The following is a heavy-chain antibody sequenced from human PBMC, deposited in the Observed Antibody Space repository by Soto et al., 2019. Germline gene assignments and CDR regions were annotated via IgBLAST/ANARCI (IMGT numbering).Heavy chain of an antibody. CDR2: INPTGGST. Sequence: ASVKVSFKASGYIFTSHYMHWLRQAPGQGLEWMGVINPTGGSTSYAQKFQGRVTMTRDTSTSTVYMELSSLRSEDTAVYYCARNYSSSSPSDSWGQGTLVTVSS. D-gene: IGHD6-6*01. V-gene: IGHV1-46*01. CDR1: GYIFTSHY. J-gene: IGHJ5*01. CDR3: ARNYSSSSPSDS.